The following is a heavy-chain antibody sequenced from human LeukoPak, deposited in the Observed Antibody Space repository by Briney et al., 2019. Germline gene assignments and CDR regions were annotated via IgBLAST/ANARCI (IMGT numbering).Heavy chain of an antibody. J-gene: IGHJ5*02. Sequence: SETLSLTCTVSGGSISSYYWSWIRQPPGKGLEWIGEINHSGSTNYNPSLKSRVTISVDTSKNQFSLKLSSVTAADTAVYYCAREHHSGYETWGQGTLVTVSS. CDR2: INHSGST. D-gene: IGHD5-12*01. CDR3: AREHHSGYET. V-gene: IGHV4-34*01. CDR1: GGSISSYY.